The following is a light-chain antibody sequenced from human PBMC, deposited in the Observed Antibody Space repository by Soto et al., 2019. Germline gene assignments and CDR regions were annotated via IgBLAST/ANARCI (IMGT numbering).Light chain of an antibody. V-gene: IGLV1-44*01. CDR3: SSYTSSNTRV. Sequence: QSVLTQPPSASGTPGQRVTISCSGSSSNVGSNTVSWYQQLPGTAPKVLIYSDDQRPSGVPDRFSGSRSGSSASLAISGLQSGDEADYYCSSYTSSNTRVFGTGTKLTVL. J-gene: IGLJ1*01. CDR2: SDD. CDR1: SSNVGSNT.